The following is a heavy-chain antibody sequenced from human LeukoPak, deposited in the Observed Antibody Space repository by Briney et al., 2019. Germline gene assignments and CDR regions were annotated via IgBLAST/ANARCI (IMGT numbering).Heavy chain of an antibody. CDR1: GFTFSSYG. CDR2: ISYDGSNK. D-gene: IGHD3-10*01. CDR3: AKDRGYGSGSYLVNN. V-gene: IGHV3-30*18. J-gene: IGHJ4*02. Sequence: GGSLRLSCAASGFTFSSYGMHWVRQAPGKGLEWVAVISYDGSNKYYADSVKGRFTISRDTSKNTLYLQINSLRAEDTAVYYCAKDRGYGSGSYLVNNWGQGTLVTVSS.